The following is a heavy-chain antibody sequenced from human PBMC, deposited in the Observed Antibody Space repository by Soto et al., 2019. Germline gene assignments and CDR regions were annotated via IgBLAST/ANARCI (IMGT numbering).Heavy chain of an antibody. Sequence: EVRLLESGGGLVQPGGSLRLSCAGSGFTFSSNAMSWVRQAPGKGLESVSSVSGDGYASDYADSVKGRFTVSRHNSKNTLYLQMNSLRAEDTAVYYCAKRHYYGSGSFALATWGQGTLVTVSS. D-gene: IGHD3-10*01. J-gene: IGHJ4*03. CDR3: AKRHYYGSGSFALAT. CDR2: VSGDGYAS. V-gene: IGHV3-23*01. CDR1: GFTFSSNA.